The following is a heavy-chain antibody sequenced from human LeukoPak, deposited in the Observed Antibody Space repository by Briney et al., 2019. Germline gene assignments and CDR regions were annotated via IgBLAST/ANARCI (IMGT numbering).Heavy chain of an antibody. D-gene: IGHD3-10*01. J-gene: IGHJ3*02. CDR3: ARSLPPLVAAGRAFDI. Sequence: KNGESLKISCEGSGYTFTNYWIGWVRQMPGKGLEWMGIIYPGDSDTRYSPSFQGQVTISADKSISTAYLQWSSLKASDTAMYYCARSLPPLVAAGRAFDIWGQGTMVTVSS. V-gene: IGHV5-51*01. CDR2: IYPGDSDT. CDR1: GYTFTNYW.